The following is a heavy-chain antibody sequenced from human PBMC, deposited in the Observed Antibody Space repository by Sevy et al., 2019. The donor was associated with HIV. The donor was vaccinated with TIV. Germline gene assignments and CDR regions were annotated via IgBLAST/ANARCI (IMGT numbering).Heavy chain of an antibody. J-gene: IGHJ4*02. V-gene: IGHV3-30-3*01. CDR3: ARDRCSGSSCYSLPYDS. D-gene: IGHD2-15*01. Sequence: GGSLRLSCTASGFPFSSYAMHWVRQAPGKGLEWVARLSYDGNNNYYADSVKGRFTFSRDNSKNTLYLQMSSLRAEDTAVYYCARDRCSGSSCYSLPYDSWGQGTLVTVSS. CDR2: LSYDGNNN. CDR1: GFPFSSYA.